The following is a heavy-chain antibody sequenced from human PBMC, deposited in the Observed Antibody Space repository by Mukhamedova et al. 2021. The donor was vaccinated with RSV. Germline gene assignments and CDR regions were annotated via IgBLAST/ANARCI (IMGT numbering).Heavy chain of an antibody. D-gene: IGHD3-10*01. Sequence: RIDPNSGGTNYAQKFQDRATLTRDTSISTAYMELSRLTYDDTAVYYCAREFGITAFDIWGQGTMVTVSS. J-gene: IGHJ3*02. V-gene: IGHV1-2*06. CDR2: IDPNSGGT. CDR3: AREFGITAFDI.